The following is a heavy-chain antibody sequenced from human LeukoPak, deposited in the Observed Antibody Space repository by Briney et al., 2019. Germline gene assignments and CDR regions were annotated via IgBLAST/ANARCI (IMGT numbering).Heavy chain of an antibody. J-gene: IGHJ4*02. CDR3: AKQIGYCSHGTCLFDS. V-gene: IGHV3-48*01. Sequence: GGSLRLSCAASGFTFTTYSMNWVRQAPGKGLEWVSYNTTTSSIIYYADSVKGRFTISRDNAKNSLYLQMNSLRAEDTAVYYCAKQIGYCSHGTCLFDSWGQGALVTVSS. CDR2: NTTTSSII. D-gene: IGHD2-15*01. CDR1: GFTFTTYS.